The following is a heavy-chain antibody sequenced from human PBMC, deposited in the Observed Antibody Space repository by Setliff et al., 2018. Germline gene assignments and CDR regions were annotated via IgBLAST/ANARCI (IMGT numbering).Heavy chain of an antibody. J-gene: IGHJ4*02. D-gene: IGHD3-3*01. V-gene: IGHV3-64*04. Sequence: PGGSLRLSCSASGFTFSSYAMHWVRQAPGKGLEFVSAISSNGDTIYYADSVKGRSTISRDNPRSTLYLQMNSLRAEDTALYYCANYEQRPRNLDYWGQGTLVTVSS. CDR3: ANYEQRPRNLDY. CDR2: ISSNGDTI. CDR1: GFTFSSYA.